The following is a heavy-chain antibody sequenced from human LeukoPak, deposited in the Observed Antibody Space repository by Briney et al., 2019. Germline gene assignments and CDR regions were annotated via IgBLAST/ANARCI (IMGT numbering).Heavy chain of an antibody. CDR3: TRVLRPYPVVGYSNWFDP. V-gene: IGHV3-15*05. D-gene: IGHD3-22*01. Sequence: PGGSLILPCAPSGFTFSEAWSAWVRQVPGRWMEWLGRIKIKSNGGTTDYAARVRGRFLISRDDSKDTLYVQMISLKTEEIRIYYRTRVLRPYPVVGYSNWFDPWGQGTLVTVSS. CDR2: IKIKSNGGTT. CDR1: GFTFSEAW. J-gene: IGHJ5*02.